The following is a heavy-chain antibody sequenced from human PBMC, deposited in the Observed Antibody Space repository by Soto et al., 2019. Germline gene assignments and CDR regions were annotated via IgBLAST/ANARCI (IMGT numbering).Heavy chain of an antibody. V-gene: IGHV4-59*08. D-gene: IGHD3-10*01. CDR2: IYYSGST. Sequence: SETLSLTCTVSGGSISSYYWSWIRQPPGKGPEWIGYIYYSGSTNYNPSLKSRVTISVDTSKNQFSLKLSSVTAADTAVYYCARRYGVAFDIWGQGTMVTVSS. J-gene: IGHJ3*02. CDR3: ARRYGVAFDI. CDR1: GGSISSYY.